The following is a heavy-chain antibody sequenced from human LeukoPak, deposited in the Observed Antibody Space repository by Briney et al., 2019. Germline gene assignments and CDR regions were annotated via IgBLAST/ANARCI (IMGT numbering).Heavy chain of an antibody. Sequence: PSETLSLTCAVCGGSFSGYYWSWVRQPPGKGLEWIGEINHSGSTNYNPSLKSRVTISVDTSKNQFSLKLSSVTAADTAVYYCARSLPGVAVAGSIDYWGQGTLVTVSS. V-gene: IGHV4-34*01. CDR3: ARSLPGVAVAGSIDY. CDR1: GGSFSGYY. J-gene: IGHJ4*02. CDR2: INHSGST. D-gene: IGHD6-19*01.